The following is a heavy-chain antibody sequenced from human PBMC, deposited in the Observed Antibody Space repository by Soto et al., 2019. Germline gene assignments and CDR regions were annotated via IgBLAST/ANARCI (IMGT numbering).Heavy chain of an antibody. D-gene: IGHD2-8*01. Sequence: SQTLSLTFAISGDSVSSNSATWYWIRHSPSRGLEWLGRTYYRSKWYNDYAVSVKSRITINPDTSNNQLSLQLNSVTPDDTAVYYCARLIGNSWLDSWGQGTLVTVSS. CDR2: TYYRSKWYN. CDR3: ARLIGNSWLDS. J-gene: IGHJ5*01. V-gene: IGHV6-1*01. CDR1: GDSVSSNSAT.